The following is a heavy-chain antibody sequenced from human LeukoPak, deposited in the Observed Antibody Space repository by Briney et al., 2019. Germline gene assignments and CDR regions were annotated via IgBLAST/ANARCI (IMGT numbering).Heavy chain of an antibody. CDR1: GFTFSPYN. J-gene: IGHJ4*02. D-gene: IGHD3-3*01. CDR3: ARALRDFWSGYYKAGFDY. V-gene: IGHV3-48*01. Sequence: SGGSLRLSCAASGFTFSPYNMNWVRQAPGKGLEWVSYISSSSSTIYYADSVKGRFTISRDNAKNSLYLQMNSLRAEDTAVYYCARALRDFWSGYYKAGFDYWGQGTLVTVSS. CDR2: ISSSSSTI.